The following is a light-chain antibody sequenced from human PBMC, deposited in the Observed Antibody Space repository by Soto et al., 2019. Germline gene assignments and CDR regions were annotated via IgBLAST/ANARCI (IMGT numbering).Light chain of an antibody. CDR1: QSVSSY. Sequence: EIVLTQSPATLSLSPGERATLSCRASQSVSSYLAWYQQKPGQAPRLLIYDASNRATGIPARFSGSGSGTDFTLTISSLEPEVFAVYYCQQRSNWLLTFGGGTKVEIK. V-gene: IGKV3-11*01. CDR3: QQRSNWLLT. CDR2: DAS. J-gene: IGKJ4*01.